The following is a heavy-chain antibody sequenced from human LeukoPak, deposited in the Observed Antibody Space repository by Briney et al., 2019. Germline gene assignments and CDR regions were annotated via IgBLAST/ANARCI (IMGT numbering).Heavy chain of an antibody. CDR1: GGSIGSHY. CDR3: ARDKEEGYASFDP. V-gene: IGHV4-4*07. D-gene: IGHD5-12*01. Sequence: PSETLSLTCTVSGGSIGSHYWSWIRQPAGKGLEWIGRMYTSGSANYSPSLKSRVTMSVDTSKKQISLKLSSVTAADTAVYYCARDKEEGYASFDPWGQGILVTVSS. J-gene: IGHJ5*02. CDR2: MYTSGSA.